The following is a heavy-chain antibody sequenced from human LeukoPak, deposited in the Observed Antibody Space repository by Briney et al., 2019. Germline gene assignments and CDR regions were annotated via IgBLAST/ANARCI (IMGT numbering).Heavy chain of an antibody. Sequence: GASVKVSCKASGYTFTGYYMHWVRQAPGQGLEWMGWINPNSGGTNYAQKFQGRVTMTRDTSISTAYMELSRLRSDDTAVYYCARDPCRASSTSCYGFDYWGQGTLVTVSS. CDR3: ARDPCRASSTSCYGFDY. CDR1: GYTFTGYY. V-gene: IGHV1-2*02. J-gene: IGHJ4*02. CDR2: INPNSGGT. D-gene: IGHD2-2*01.